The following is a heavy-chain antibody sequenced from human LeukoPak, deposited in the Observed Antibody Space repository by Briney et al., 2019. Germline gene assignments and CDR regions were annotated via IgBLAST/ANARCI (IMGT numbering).Heavy chain of an antibody. D-gene: IGHD2-21*01. CDR2: ISTYNGNT. CDR3: ARVAAGDLDY. Sequence: GASVKVSCKTSGYTFISYGISWVRQAPGQGLEWMGWISTYNGNTNYAQKLQGRVTMTTDTSTSTAYMELRSLRSDDTAVYYCARVAAGDLDYWGQGTLVTVSS. V-gene: IGHV1-18*01. J-gene: IGHJ4*02. CDR1: GYTFISYG.